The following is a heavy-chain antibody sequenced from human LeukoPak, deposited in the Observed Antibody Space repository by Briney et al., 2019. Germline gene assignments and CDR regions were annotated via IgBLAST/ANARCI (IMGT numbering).Heavy chain of an antibody. CDR1: GYSISSGYY. Sequence: SETLSLTCTVSGYSISSGYYWGWIRQPPGKGLEWIGRIYTSGSTNYNPSLKSRVTISVDTSKIHFSLKLSSVTAADTAAYYCARHRGGFDLWGQGTMVTVSS. V-gene: IGHV4-38-2*02. D-gene: IGHD2-15*01. CDR2: IYTSGST. J-gene: IGHJ3*01. CDR3: ARHRGGFDL.